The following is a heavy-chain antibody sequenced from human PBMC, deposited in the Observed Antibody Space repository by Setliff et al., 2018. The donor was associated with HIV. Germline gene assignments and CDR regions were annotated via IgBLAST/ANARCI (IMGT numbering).Heavy chain of an antibody. V-gene: IGHV3-48*03. CDR1: GFTFSSYE. J-gene: IGHJ4*02. D-gene: IGHD2-15*01. CDR2: ISSSGSTI. CDR3: ARVGALPFDY. Sequence: GGSLRLSCAASGFTFSSYEMNWVRQAPGKGLEWVSYISSSGSTIYYADSVKGRFTISRDNAKNSLYLQMNSLRAEDTAVYYCARVGALPFDYWGQGTLVTVSS.